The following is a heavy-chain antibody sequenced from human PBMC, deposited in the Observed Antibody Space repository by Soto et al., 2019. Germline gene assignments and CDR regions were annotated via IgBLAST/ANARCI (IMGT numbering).Heavy chain of an antibody. J-gene: IGHJ6*03. Sequence: QVQLQESGPGLVKPSGTLSLTCTVSGDSIATGDSIATYYWSWIRQPPGKGLEWIGYIHKSGSTNNIPSLRGRVTMSVDTSKKQFSLRMTSVTAADTAVYYCARGNFGVINSFFYFYYMDVWGKGTTVTVSS. D-gene: IGHD3-3*01. CDR3: ARGNFGVINSFFYFYYMDV. CDR2: IHKSGST. V-gene: IGHV4-61*01. CDR1: GDSIATGDSIATYY.